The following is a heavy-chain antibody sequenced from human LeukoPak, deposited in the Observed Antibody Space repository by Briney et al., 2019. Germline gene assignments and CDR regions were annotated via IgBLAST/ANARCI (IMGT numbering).Heavy chain of an antibody. J-gene: IGHJ4*02. Sequence: GRSLRLSCAASGFTFSSHSMNWVRQAPGKGLEWVSSISPSGNYIYYADSVEGRFTISRDNAKNSLYLQMNSLRAEDTAVYYCARDLSSSTSCYSYWGQGTLVTVSS. CDR3: ARDLSSSTSCYSY. D-gene: IGHD2-2*01. CDR2: ISPSGNYI. V-gene: IGHV3-21*01. CDR1: GFTFSSHS.